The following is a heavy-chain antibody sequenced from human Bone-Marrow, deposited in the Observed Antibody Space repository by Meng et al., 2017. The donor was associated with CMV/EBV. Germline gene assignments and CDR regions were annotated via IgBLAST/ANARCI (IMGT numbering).Heavy chain of an antibody. D-gene: IGHD3-10*01. CDR3: SRGSPRGFGELFVPDY. CDR1: GYTFASYG. CDR2: INPYNGNT. Sequence: ASVKVSCKTSGSTQPSGYTFASYGISWVRQAPGQGLEWMGWINPYNGNTAYAQKMQDRVNMTTDTSTNTVYMELRNLRSDDTAIFYCSRGSPRGFGELFVPDYWGQGTLVTVSS. V-gene: IGHV1-18*01. J-gene: IGHJ4*02.